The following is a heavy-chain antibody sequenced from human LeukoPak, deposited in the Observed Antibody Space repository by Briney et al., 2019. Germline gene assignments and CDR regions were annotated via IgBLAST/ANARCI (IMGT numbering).Heavy chain of an antibody. CDR2: IYYSGTT. J-gene: IGHJ3*02. CDR3: ARGGSGYDAFGI. Sequence: SETLSLTCTVSGGSISSSPYYWGWIRQPPGKGLEWIGSIYYSGTTHYNPSLESRVTISVDTSKNQFSLKLSSVTAADTAVYYCARGGSGYDAFGIWGQGTMVTVSS. CDR1: GGSISSSPYY. V-gene: IGHV4-39*07. D-gene: IGHD3-10*01.